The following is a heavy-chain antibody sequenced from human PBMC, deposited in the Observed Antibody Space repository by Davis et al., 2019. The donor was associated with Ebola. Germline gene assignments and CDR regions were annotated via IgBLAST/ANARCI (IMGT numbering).Heavy chain of an antibody. CDR2: INSDGSST. D-gene: IGHD2-2*01. CDR1: GFTFSSYW. CDR3: AKANRCSSTSCYWGYYYYGMDV. J-gene: IGHJ6*02. V-gene: IGHV3-74*01. Sequence: PGGSLRLSCAASGFTFSSYWMHWVRQAPGKGLVWVSRINSDGSSTSYADSVKGRFTISRDNAKNTMYLQMNSLRAEDTAVYYCAKANRCSSTSCYWGYYYYGMDVWGQGTTVTVSS.